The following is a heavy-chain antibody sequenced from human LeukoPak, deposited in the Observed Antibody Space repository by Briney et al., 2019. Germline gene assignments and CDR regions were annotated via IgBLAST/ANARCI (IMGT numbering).Heavy chain of an antibody. CDR3: ARDIRITMIVVEHYFDY. V-gene: IGHV1-18*01. J-gene: IGHJ4*02. CDR2: ISAYNGNT. Sequence: ASVKVSCKASGYTFTSYGISWVRQAPGQGLEWMGWISAYNGNTNYAQKLLGRVTMTTDTSTSTAYMELRSLRSDDTAVYYCARDIRITMIVVEHYFDYWGQGTLVTVSS. CDR1: GYTFTSYG. D-gene: IGHD3-22*01.